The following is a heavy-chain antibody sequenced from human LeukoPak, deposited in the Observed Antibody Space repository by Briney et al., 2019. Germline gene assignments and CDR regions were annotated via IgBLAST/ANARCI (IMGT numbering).Heavy chain of an antibody. CDR2: IYHGGTT. V-gene: IGHV4-38-2*02. CDR3: AREGGTALIDF. D-gene: IGHD1-1*01. Sequence: PSETLSLTCAVSGYSISSGYYWGWIRQPPGKGLEWIGNIYHGGTTLYNPSLKSRVTISVDTSKNQFSLKLTSVTAADTAVYYCAREGGTALIDFWGQGTLVTVSS. J-gene: IGHJ4*02. CDR1: GYSISSGYY.